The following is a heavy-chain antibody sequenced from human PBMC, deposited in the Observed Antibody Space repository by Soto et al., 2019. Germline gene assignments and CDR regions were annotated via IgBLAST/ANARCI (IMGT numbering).Heavy chain of an antibody. CDR3: ARGLRGYSYGYFDY. V-gene: IGHV3-66*01. Sequence: GGSLRLSCAASGFTVSSNYMSWVRQAPGKGLEWVSVIYSGGSTYYADSVEGRFTISRHNSKNTLYLQMNSLRAEDTAVYYCARGLRGYSYGYFDYWGQGTLVTVSS. CDR1: GFTVSSNY. CDR2: IYSGGST. D-gene: IGHD5-18*01. J-gene: IGHJ4*02.